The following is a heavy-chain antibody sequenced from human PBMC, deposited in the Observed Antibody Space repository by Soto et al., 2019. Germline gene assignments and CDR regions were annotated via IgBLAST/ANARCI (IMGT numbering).Heavy chain of an antibody. D-gene: IGHD3-10*01. CDR1: TDSSSFTNSY. CDR3: ARHRIEVVWRGFDF. V-gene: IGHV4-39*01. J-gene: IGHJ4*02. CDR2: SSYNGGT. Sequence: PSETLSLTCTVSTDSSSFTNSYWGWIRQPPGKGLQWIGSSSYNGGTFYNPSLKGRVVISFDTSKKQCSLQVTSVTAADTAVYFCARHRIEVVWRGFDFWGQGSPVTVSS.